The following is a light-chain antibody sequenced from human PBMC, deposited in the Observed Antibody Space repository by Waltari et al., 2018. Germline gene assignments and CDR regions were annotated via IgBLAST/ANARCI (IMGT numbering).Light chain of an antibody. Sequence: EIVMTQSPATLSVSPGEEATLSCRASQSVDRNLAWYQQKPGQAPTLIIFGASGRATGVPARFSGSVSGTEYTLTIGSLQSEDSAVYYCQQYSSWPLWTFGQGTKVEIK. CDR3: QQYSSWPLWT. V-gene: IGKV3-15*01. CDR1: QSVDRN. CDR2: GAS. J-gene: IGKJ1*01.